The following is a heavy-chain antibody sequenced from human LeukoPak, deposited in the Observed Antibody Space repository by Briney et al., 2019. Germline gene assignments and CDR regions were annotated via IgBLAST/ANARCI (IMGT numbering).Heavy chain of an antibody. CDR3: AKERGGYNPFDY. Sequence: PGGSLRLSCSVSGFTFSDYAMSWVRQAPGKGLEWVSAIGGSGGDTYYADSVKGRFTISRDNSKNTLYLQMNRLRAEDTAVYYCAKERGGYNPFDYWGQGTLVTVSS. CDR2: IGGSGGDT. D-gene: IGHD5-24*01. J-gene: IGHJ4*02. V-gene: IGHV3-23*01. CDR1: GFTFSDYA.